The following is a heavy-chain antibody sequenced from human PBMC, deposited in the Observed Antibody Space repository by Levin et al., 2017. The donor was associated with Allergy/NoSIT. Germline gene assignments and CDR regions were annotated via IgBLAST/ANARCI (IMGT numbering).Heavy chain of an antibody. Sequence: GGSLRLSCAASGFTFSDYSMNWVRQAPGKGLELVSSISPNSNYIYYADSLKGRFTISRDNAKSSVFLQMNSLRAEDTALYYCARSGSPDYWGQGTLVTVSS. D-gene: IGHD3-22*01. V-gene: IGHV3-21*01. CDR3: ARSGSPDY. CDR1: GFTFSDYS. J-gene: IGHJ4*02. CDR2: ISPNSNYI.